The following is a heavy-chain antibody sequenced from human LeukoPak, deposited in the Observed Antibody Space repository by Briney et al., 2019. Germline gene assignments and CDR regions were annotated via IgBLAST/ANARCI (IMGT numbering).Heavy chain of an antibody. CDR3: AKDRRGRQWSYYGSGPPFDP. Sequence: GGSLRLSCAASGFTFSSYGMHWVRQAPGKGLEWVAFIRYDGSNKYYADSVKGRFTISRDNSKNTLYLQMNSLRAEDTAVYYCAKDRRGRQWSYYGSGPPFDPWGQGTLVTVSS. V-gene: IGHV3-30*02. CDR2: IRYDGSNK. J-gene: IGHJ5*02. CDR1: GFTFSSYG. D-gene: IGHD3-10*01.